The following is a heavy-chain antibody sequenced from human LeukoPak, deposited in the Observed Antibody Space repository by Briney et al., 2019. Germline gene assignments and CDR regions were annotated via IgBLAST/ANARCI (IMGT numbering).Heavy chain of an antibody. CDR2: ISNSGRTM. D-gene: IGHD2-8*02. CDR3: ARTPFWYYFDY. V-gene: IGHV3-11*01. CDR1: GFTFSDYY. J-gene: IGHJ4*02. Sequence: GGSLRLSCAASGFTFSDYYMSWIRQAPGKGLEWVSYISNSGRTMYYADSVKGRFTISRDNAKNSLYLQMNSLRAEDTAVYYCARTPFWYYFDYWGQGTLVTVSS.